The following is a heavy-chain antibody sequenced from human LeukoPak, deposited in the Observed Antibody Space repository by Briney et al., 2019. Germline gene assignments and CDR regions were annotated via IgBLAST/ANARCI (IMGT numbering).Heavy chain of an antibody. CDR3: ARVEEGYGSGRRENYYYYYMDV. Sequence: ASETLSLTRTVSGGSISSYYWSWIRQPAGKGLEWIGYIYYSGSTNYNPSLKSRVIISVDTSKNQFSLKLSSVTAADTAVYYCARVEEGYGSGRRENYYYYYMDVWGKGTTVTISS. J-gene: IGHJ6*03. CDR2: IYYSGST. D-gene: IGHD3-10*01. V-gene: IGHV4-59*01. CDR1: GGSISSYY.